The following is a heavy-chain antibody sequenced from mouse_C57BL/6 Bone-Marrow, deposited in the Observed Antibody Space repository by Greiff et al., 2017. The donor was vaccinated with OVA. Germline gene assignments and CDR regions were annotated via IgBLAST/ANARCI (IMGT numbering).Heavy chain of an antibody. D-gene: IGHD2-13*01. V-gene: IGHV10-1*01. CDR1: GFSFNTYA. J-gene: IGHJ3*01. CDR2: IRSKSNNYAT. CDR3: VRHDWSWFAY. Sequence: EVQGVESGGGLVQPKGSLKLSCAASGFSFNTYAMNWVRQAPGKGLDWVARIRSKSNNYATYYADSVKDRFTISRDDSESMLYLQMNNLKTEDTAMYYWVRHDWSWFAYWGQGTLVTVSA.